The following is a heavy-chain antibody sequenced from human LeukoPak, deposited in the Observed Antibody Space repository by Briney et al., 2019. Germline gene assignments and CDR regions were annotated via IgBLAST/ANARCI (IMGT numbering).Heavy chain of an antibody. CDR2: IRSKAYGGTT. CDR3: TRVGFYSSSQYPNWFDP. J-gene: IGHJ5*02. Sequence: GRSLRLSCTASGFTFGDYAMSWVRQAPGKGLEWVGFIRSKAYGGTTEYAASVKGRFTISRDDSKSIAYLQMNSLKTEDTAVYYCTRVGFYSSSQYPNWFDPWGQGTLVTVSS. CDR1: GFTFGDYA. V-gene: IGHV3-49*04. D-gene: IGHD6-13*01.